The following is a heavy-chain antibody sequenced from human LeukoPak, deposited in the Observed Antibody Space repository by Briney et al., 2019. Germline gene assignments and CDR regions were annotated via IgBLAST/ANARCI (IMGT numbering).Heavy chain of an antibody. CDR3: ARGDSSPYYYFDY. V-gene: IGHV1-2*02. Sequence: GASVKVSCKASGYTFIGYYLHWVRQAPGQGLEWMGWINPNSGDTNYAQKFQGRVTMTRDTSISTAYMELSRLRSDDTAVFYCARGDSSPYYYFDYWGQGTLVTVSS. CDR2: INPNSGDT. D-gene: IGHD3-22*01. J-gene: IGHJ4*02. CDR1: GYTFIGYY.